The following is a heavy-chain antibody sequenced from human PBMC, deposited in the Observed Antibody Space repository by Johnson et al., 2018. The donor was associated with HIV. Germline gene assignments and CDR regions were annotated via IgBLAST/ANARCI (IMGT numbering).Heavy chain of an antibody. CDR3: AKDSIEWELRAFDI. Sequence: VQLVESGGGLVQPGGSLRLSCAASGFTVSSNYMTWVRQAPGKGLEWVSILYSGGSTYYADSVKGRFSISRDNSKNTLYLQMNSLRAEDTAVYYCAKDSIEWELRAFDIWGQGTMVTVSS. CDR2: LYSGGST. V-gene: IGHV3-66*01. CDR1: GFTVSSNY. D-gene: IGHD1-26*01. J-gene: IGHJ3*02.